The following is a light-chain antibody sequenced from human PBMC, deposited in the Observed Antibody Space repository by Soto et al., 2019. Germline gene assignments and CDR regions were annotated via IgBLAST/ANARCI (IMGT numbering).Light chain of an antibody. V-gene: IGKV1-17*03. J-gene: IGKJ1*01. CDR3: LQHNSYQWT. Sequence: DIQMTQSPSAMSASVGDRVIITCRSSQPISNYLAWFQQKPGQAPKRLIYAASTLQSGVPSRFSCSGSGTEFSLTIDTLEPEDFATYFCLQHNSYQWTFGQGTKVEIK. CDR2: AAS. CDR1: QPISNY.